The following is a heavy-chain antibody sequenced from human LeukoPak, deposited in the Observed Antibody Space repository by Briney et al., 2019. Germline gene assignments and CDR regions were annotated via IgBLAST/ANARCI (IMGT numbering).Heavy chain of an antibody. CDR2: INCNTGVT. Sequence: ASVTVSCTTSGYTFTVYYIHWVRQAPGQGLEWMRWINCNTGVTNYAQKFQGRITMTRDTSISTAYMELSSLRSDDTAVYYCARVQVVDFDPWGQGTLVTVSS. V-gene: IGHV1-2*02. CDR1: GYTFTVYY. J-gene: IGHJ5*02. CDR3: ARVQVVDFDP. D-gene: IGHD2-2*01.